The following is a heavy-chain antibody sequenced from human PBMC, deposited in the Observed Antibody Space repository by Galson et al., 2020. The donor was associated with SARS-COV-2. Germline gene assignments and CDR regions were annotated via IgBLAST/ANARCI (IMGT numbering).Heavy chain of an antibody. CDR2: INHSGST. J-gene: IGHJ6*03. CDR3: ARAEAYYDFWSGYSFYMDV. Sequence: SETLSLTCAVYGGSFSGYYWSWIRQPPGKGLEWIGEINHSGSTNYNPSLKSRVTISVDTSKNQFSLKLSSVTAADTAVYYCARAEAYYDFWSGYSFYMDVWGKGTTVTVSS. CDR1: GGSFSGYY. V-gene: IGHV4-34*01. D-gene: IGHD3-3*01.